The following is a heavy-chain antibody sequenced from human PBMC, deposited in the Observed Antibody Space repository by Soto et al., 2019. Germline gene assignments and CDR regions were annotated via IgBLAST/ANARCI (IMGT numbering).Heavy chain of an antibody. D-gene: IGHD2-15*01. V-gene: IGHV3-23*01. Sequence: GGSLRLSCAASGFTFSSYAMSWVRQAPGKGLEWVSAISGSGGSTYYADSVKGRFTISRDNSKNTLYLQMNSLRAEDTAVYYCAKDRMYCSGGSCYSGPPYYFDYWGQGTLVTVSS. CDR1: GFTFSSYA. CDR2: ISGSGGST. CDR3: AKDRMYCSGGSCYSGPPYYFDY. J-gene: IGHJ4*02.